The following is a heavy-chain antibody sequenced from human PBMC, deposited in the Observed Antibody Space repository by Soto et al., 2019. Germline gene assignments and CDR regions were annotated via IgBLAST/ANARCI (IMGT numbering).Heavy chain of an antibody. J-gene: IGHJ4*02. Sequence: ASVKVSCKASGYTFTSYAMHWVRQAPGQRLEWMGWINAGNGNTKYSQKFQGRVTITRDTSASTAYMELSSLRSEDTAVYYCARGGDIVVVPAAMGTSYFDYWGQGTLVTVSS. CDR3: ARGGDIVVVPAAMGTSYFDY. CDR1: GYTFTSYA. V-gene: IGHV1-3*01. D-gene: IGHD2-2*01. CDR2: INAGNGNT.